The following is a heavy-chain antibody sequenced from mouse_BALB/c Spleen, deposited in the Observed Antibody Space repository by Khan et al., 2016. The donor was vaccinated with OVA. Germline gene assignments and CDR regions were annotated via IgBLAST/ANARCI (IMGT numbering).Heavy chain of an antibody. CDR2: INSNTGEA. Sequence: VQLQESGPELKKPGETVKISCKASGYTFTNYGMNWVKQAPGKGLKWMGWINSNTGEATYADDFKGRFAFSLETSASTAYLQIKNLKNEDTATYFCGRGGRRAMDYWGQGTEVTGSA. CDR3: GRGGRRAMDY. J-gene: IGHJ4*01. V-gene: IGHV9-3-1*01. D-gene: IGHD3-3*01. CDR1: GYTFTNYG.